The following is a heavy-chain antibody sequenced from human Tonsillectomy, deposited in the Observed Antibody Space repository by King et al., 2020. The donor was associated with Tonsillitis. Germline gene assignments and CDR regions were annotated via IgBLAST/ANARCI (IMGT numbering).Heavy chain of an antibody. CDR2: VDHDGSQK. CDR3: ARVKSTTWGTHNYGMDV. D-gene: IGHD2/OR15-2a*01. V-gene: IGHV3-7*04. J-gene: IGHJ6*02. CDR1: GFTFTTYW. Sequence: VQLVESGGGLVQPGGSLRLSCAASGFTFTTYWMTWVRQPPGKGLEWVANVDHDGSQKYYVDSVSGRFTISRDNAKNSLNLQMNSLRVEDTAVYFCARVKSTTWGTHNYGMDVWGQGTTVTVSS.